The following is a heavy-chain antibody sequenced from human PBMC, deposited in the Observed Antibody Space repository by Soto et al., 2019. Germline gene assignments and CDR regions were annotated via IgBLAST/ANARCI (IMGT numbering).Heavy chain of an antibody. J-gene: IGHJ3*02. CDR2: INPNSGGT. CDR3: AILASIKFFAPGGPFDI. CDR1: GYPFTGFY. V-gene: IGHV1-2*02. Sequence: ASVKVSCKASGYPFTGFYLHWVRQAPGQGLEWMGWINPNSGGTNYAPKFQGRVTLTRDTSITTAYMELNRLGSDDTAVYYCAILASIKFFAPGGPFDIWGQGTAVTVS. D-gene: IGHD3-16*01.